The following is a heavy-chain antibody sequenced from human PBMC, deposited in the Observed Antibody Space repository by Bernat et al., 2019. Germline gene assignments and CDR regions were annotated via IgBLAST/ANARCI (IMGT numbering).Heavy chain of an antibody. Sequence: VQLVESGGGLVKPGRSLRLSCAASGFTFSSYGMHWVRQAPGKGLEWVAVISYDGSNKYYADSVKGRFTISRDNSKNTLYLQMNSLRAEDTAVYYCAKLSVLYYYDSSEAAFDIWGQGTMVTVSS. CDR3: AKLSVLYYYDSSEAAFDI. CDR2: ISYDGSNK. D-gene: IGHD3-22*01. V-gene: IGHV3-30*18. CDR1: GFTFSSYG. J-gene: IGHJ3*02.